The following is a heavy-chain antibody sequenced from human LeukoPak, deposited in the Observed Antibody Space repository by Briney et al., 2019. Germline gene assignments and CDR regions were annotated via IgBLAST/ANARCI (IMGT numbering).Heavy chain of an antibody. D-gene: IGHD4-11*01. Sequence: SETLSLTCTVSGGSISSYYWSWIRQPPGKGLEWIGYIYYSGSTNYNLTLKSRVTISVDTSKNQFSLKLSSVTAADTAVYYCARSADSNYVYDYWGQGTLVTVSS. J-gene: IGHJ4*02. CDR1: GGSISSYY. CDR3: ARSADSNYVYDY. V-gene: IGHV4-59*01. CDR2: IYYSGST.